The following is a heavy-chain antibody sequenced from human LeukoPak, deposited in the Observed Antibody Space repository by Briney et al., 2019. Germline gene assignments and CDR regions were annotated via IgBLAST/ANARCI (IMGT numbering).Heavy chain of an antibody. CDR2: INHSGST. V-gene: IGHV4-34*01. J-gene: IGHJ4*02. Sequence: SETLSLTCAVYGRSFSVSYCGWIRQHPGEGLEWIGVINHSGSTNYNPSLKSRVTISVDTSKNQFSLKLSSVTAADSAVYYCARGVNKDYDDGEPTETRNFDYWGQGTLVSVSS. D-gene: IGHD4-17*01. CDR3: ARGVNKDYDDGEPTETRNFDY. CDR1: GRSFSVSY.